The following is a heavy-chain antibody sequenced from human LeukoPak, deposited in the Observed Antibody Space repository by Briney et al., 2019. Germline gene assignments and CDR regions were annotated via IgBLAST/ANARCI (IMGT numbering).Heavy chain of an antibody. Sequence: SQTLSLTCAVSGGSISSGGYSWSWIRQLPGKGLGWIGYIYHSGSTYYNPSLKSRVTISVDRSKNQFSLKLSSVTAADTAVYYCARGGDGSGSYYKEGGNWFDPWGQGTLVTVSS. CDR2: IYHSGST. CDR1: GGSISSGGYS. J-gene: IGHJ5*02. D-gene: IGHD3-10*01. CDR3: ARGGDGSGSYYKEGGNWFDP. V-gene: IGHV4-30-2*01.